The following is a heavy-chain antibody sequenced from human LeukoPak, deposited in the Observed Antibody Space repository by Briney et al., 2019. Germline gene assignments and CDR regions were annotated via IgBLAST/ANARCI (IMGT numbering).Heavy chain of an antibody. CDR2: IGSGGDTI. J-gene: IGHJ5*02. CDR3: ARDPGAGSWYFGWFDP. Sequence: GGSLRLSCAASGFTFSDYYMSWIRQAPGKGLEWVSYIGSGGDTIYYADSVRGRFTISRDNAKNSLYLQMNSLRAEDTAVYYCARDPGAGSWYFGWFDPWGQGTLVTVSS. CDR1: GFTFSDYY. V-gene: IGHV3-11*04. D-gene: IGHD6-13*01.